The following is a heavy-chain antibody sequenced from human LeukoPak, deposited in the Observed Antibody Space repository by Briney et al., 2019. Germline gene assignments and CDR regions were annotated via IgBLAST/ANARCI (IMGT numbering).Heavy chain of an antibody. CDR2: INAGNGNT. CDR1: EYTFTDYA. V-gene: IGHV1-3*01. J-gene: IGHJ4*02. Sequence: AASVKVSCKASEYTFTDYAINWVRQAPGQRLEWMGWINAGNGNTKYSQKFQGRVTMTRDTSTSTVYMELSSLRSEDTAIYYCAKIAASDTGEGYWGQGTLVTVSS. D-gene: IGHD6-13*01. CDR3: AKIAASDTGEGY.